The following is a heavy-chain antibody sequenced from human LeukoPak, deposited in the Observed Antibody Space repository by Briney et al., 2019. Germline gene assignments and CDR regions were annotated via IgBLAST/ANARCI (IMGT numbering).Heavy chain of an antibody. CDR2: INPNSGGT. CDR3: ASGRTYCGGDCLPSDAFDI. V-gene: IGHV1-2*02. Sequence: ASVKVSCKASGYTFTGYCMHWVLQAPGQGLEWMGWINPNSGGTNYAQKFQGRVTMTRDTSISTAYMELSRLRSDDTAVYYCASGRTYCGGDCLPSDAFDIWGQGTMVTVSS. D-gene: IGHD2-21*01. J-gene: IGHJ3*02. CDR1: GYTFTGYC.